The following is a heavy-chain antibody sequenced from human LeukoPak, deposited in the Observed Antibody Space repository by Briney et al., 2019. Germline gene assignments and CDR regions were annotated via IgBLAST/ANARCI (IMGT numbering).Heavy chain of an antibody. Sequence: SETLSLTCTVSGGSISSSAYYWGWIRQPPGKGLEWIGSMFYSGSTNYNSSLKSRVTIAVDTSKNQFFLKLSSVTAADTAVYYCARGPYHWFDPWGQGTLVTVSS. CDR2: MFYSGST. V-gene: IGHV4-39*01. CDR1: GGSISSSAYY. J-gene: IGHJ5*02. CDR3: ARGPYHWFDP.